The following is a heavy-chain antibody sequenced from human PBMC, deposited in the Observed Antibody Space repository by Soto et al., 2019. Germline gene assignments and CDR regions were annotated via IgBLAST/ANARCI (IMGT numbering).Heavy chain of an antibody. J-gene: IGHJ4*02. CDR2: IYYSGST. CDR3: ARHRRYFDWLLDY. D-gene: IGHD3-9*01. CDR1: GGSISSYY. Sequence: SETLSLTCTVSGGSISSYYWSWIRQPPGKGLEWIGYIYYSGSTNYNPSLKSRVTISVDTSKNQFSLKLSSVTAADTAVYYCARHRRYFDWLLDYWGQGTLVTVSS. V-gene: IGHV4-59*08.